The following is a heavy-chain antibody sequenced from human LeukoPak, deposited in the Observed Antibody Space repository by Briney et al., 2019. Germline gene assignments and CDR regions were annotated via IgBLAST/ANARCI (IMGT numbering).Heavy chain of an antibody. CDR2: IKQDGSEK. D-gene: IGHD5-18*01. J-gene: IGHJ3*02. V-gene: IGHV3-7*01. Sequence: GGSLRLSCAASGFTFSSYWMNWVRRAPGKGLEWVANIKQDGSEKYYVDSVKGRFTISRDNSKNSLYMQMNSLRAEDTAVYYCARGIQLWEVALDIWGQGTMVTVSS. CDR3: ARGIQLWEVALDI. CDR1: GFTFSSYW.